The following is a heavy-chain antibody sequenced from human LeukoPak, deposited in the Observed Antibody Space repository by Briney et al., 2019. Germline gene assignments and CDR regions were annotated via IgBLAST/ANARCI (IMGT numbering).Heavy chain of an antibody. J-gene: IGHJ3*01. CDR3: ARDGVFGTDFDAFDL. V-gene: IGHV1-2*02. CDR1: GYTFTAAF. Sequence: GASVKFSCKASGYTFTAAFLYWVRQAPGHGLEWIGWSATNDDRTKYADRFQGRVIMTRDTYTTTAYMELGRVTSDDTAGYYCARDGVFGTDFDAFDLWGQGTPVTVS. CDR2: SATNDDRT. D-gene: IGHD3-3*01.